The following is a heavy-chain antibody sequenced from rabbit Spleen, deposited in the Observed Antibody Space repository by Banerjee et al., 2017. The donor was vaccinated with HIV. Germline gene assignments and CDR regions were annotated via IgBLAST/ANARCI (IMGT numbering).Heavy chain of an antibody. J-gene: IGHJ4*01. CDR2: IYNGDGST. Sequence: QSLEESGGGLVKPGASLTLTCTASGFTISGNYYMCWVRQAPGKGPEWIACIYNGDGSTYYASWAKGRFTISKTSSTTVTLQMTSLTAADTATYFCARDWADYPTYGLFNLWGQGTLVTVS. CDR3: ARDWADYPTYGLFNL. V-gene: IGHV1S40*01. CDR1: GFTISGNYY. D-gene: IGHD7-1*01.